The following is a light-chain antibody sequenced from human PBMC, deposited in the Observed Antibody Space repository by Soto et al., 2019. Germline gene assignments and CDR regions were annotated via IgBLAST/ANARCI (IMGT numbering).Light chain of an antibody. Sequence: VMTRSPATQYESPGEGVTLSCRASERLTTNLAWYQQSPGQAPRLLIYGTYTRATGIPTRFSGSGTGTEFTLTISSLESEDFAVYYCQQYNKWPRTFGGGTKVDIK. J-gene: IGKJ4*01. CDR1: ERLTTN. CDR3: QQYNKWPRT. V-gene: IGKV3D-15*01. CDR2: GTY.